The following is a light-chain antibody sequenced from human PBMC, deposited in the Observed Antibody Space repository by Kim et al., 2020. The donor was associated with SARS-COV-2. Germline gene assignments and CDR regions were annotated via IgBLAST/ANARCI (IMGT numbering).Light chain of an antibody. CDR1: QSVSSN. CDR2: GAS. Sequence: SPGERATLSCRASQSVSSNVAWYQQKPGQAPRLLIYGASTRATGIPARFSGSGSGTEFTLTISSLQSEDFAVYYCQQYNNWPPITFVQGTRLEIK. CDR3: QQYNNWPPIT. J-gene: IGKJ5*01. V-gene: IGKV3-15*01.